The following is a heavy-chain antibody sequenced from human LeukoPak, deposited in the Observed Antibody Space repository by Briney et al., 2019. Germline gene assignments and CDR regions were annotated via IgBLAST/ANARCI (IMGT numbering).Heavy chain of an antibody. CDR2: ISAYSGHT. CDR3: ARDYDDDSRCFGY. CDR1: GYTFTTYG. J-gene: IGHJ4*02. D-gene: IGHD5-12*01. Sequence: ASVKVSCKASGYTFTTYGINWVRQAPGQGLEWMGWISAYSGHTNYAQKFQGRVTMTRDTSTTTVHMEMRSLRSDDTAVFYCARDYDDDSRCFGYWGQGTLVTVPS. V-gene: IGHV1-18*01.